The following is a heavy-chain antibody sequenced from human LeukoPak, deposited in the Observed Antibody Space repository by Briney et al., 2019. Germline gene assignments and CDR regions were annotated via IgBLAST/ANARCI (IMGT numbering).Heavy chain of an antibody. CDR2: IIPGFGTA. D-gene: IGHD3-10*01. Sequence: SVTVSCKASGGTFSNYVISWVRQTPGQGLEGMGGIIPGFGTANYAQKFQGTVTITADVSATTVYMVLNSLRSEDTAVYYCAREPEPAITMVRGEVFDIWGQGTMVIVSS. J-gene: IGHJ3*02. CDR3: AREPEPAITMVRGEVFDI. V-gene: IGHV1-69*13. CDR1: GGTFSNYV.